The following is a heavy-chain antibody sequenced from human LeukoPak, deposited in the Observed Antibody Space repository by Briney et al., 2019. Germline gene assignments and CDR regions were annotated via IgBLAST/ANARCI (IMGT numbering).Heavy chain of an antibody. CDR3: AKDHVDWGPSFDY. CDR1: GFTFNYYA. Sequence: GRSLRLSCAASGFTFNYYAMNWVRQAPGKGLEWVSAISGGDSSTYYADSVKGRFTISRDNSKNTLYLQMNSLRAEDTAVYYCAKDHVDWGPSFDYWGQGALVTVSS. D-gene: IGHD3-9*01. V-gene: IGHV3-23*01. CDR2: ISGGDSST. J-gene: IGHJ4*02.